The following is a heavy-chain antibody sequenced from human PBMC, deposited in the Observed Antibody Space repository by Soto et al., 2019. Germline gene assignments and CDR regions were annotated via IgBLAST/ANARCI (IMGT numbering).Heavy chain of an antibody. Sequence: PSETLSLTCAVSGDSISRGGYSWTWIRQPPGKALEWIGNIYDSGSTSYNPSLKSRVTISVDRSKNQFSLKLTSVTAADTAVYFCARRYYYISTGYFNFDYWGQGTLVTASS. CDR3: ARRYYYISTGYFNFDY. CDR1: GDSISRGGYS. D-gene: IGHD3-9*01. CDR2: IYDSGST. V-gene: IGHV4-30-2*01. J-gene: IGHJ4*02.